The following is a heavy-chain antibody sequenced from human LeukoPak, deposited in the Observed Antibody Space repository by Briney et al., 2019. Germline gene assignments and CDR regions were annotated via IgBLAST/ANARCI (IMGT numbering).Heavy chain of an antibody. Sequence: SETLSLTCSVSGGSISTYYWSWIRLPPGKGLEWIGNIYYSGSSYYNPSLKSRVTVSVDTAKNQFSLKLSSVTAADTAVYYCARQQYSTSSCDSWGQGTLVTVST. CDR2: IYYSGSS. CDR1: GGSISTYY. CDR3: ARQQYSTSSCDS. D-gene: IGHD6-6*01. V-gene: IGHV4-59*01. J-gene: IGHJ4*02.